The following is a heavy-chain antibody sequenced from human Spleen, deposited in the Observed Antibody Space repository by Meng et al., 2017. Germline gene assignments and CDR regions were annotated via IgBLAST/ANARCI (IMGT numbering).Heavy chain of an antibody. CDR3: RLRHFDY. CDR2: TSFRTKWNK. D-gene: IGHD2/OR15-2a*01. CDR1: GYSGTSNSAA. Sequence: GPGLVRPSLTLSLTFSVSGYSGTSNSAAWNWLRQSPWRGRVWLVKTSFRTKWNKDYAVSVNCRITINTDTSNIQFSLQLTPETPDDTAAREYRLRHFDYWGQGTLVTVSS. J-gene: IGHJ4*02. V-gene: IGHV6-1*02.